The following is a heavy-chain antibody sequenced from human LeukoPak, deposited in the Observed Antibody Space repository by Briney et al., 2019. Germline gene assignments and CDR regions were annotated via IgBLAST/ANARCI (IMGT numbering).Heavy chain of an antibody. Sequence: PSETLSLTCTVSGGSISSYFWSWIRQPPGKELEWIGHIYSSGSTSYNPSLKSRVTISVDTSKNQFSLKLTSVTAADTAVYYCARGGSRVFDFWGQGTLVTVSS. V-gene: IGHV4-4*09. CDR1: GGSISSYF. CDR2: IYSSGST. CDR3: ARGGSRVFDF. J-gene: IGHJ4*02. D-gene: IGHD2-2*01.